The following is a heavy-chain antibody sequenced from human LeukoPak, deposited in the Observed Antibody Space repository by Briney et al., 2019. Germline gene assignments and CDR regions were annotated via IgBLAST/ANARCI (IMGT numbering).Heavy chain of an antibody. CDR3: ARARPNWNPPDY. CDR1: GDSVSSNY. D-gene: IGHD1-1*01. CDR2: IYNSGST. Sequence: SETLSLTCTVSGDSVSSNYWSWIRQPPGKGLEWIGYIYNSGSTSYNPSIKSRVTISVDTSKNQFSLKLSSVTAADTAVYYCARARPNWNPPDYWGQGTLVSVSS. V-gene: IGHV4-59*08. J-gene: IGHJ4*02.